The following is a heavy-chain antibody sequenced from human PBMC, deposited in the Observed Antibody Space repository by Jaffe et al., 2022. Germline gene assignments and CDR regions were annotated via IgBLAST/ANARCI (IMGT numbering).Heavy chain of an antibody. CDR3: ARGGGAIYGDFVGDAFDI. CDR2: IYARGST. Sequence: QVQLQESGLGLVKPSQTLSLTCTVSGVPISSGDYYWTWIRQPAGKGLEWIGRIYARGSTNYNPSLKSRVTLSEDSSKNQFSLKLNSVTAADTAVYYCARGGGAIYGDFVGDAFDIWGQGTMVTVSS. V-gene: IGHV4-61*02. J-gene: IGHJ3*02. D-gene: IGHD4-17*01. CDR1: GVPISSGDYY.